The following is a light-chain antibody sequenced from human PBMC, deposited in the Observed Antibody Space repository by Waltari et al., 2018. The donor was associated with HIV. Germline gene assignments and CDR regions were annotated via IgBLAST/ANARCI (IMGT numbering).Light chain of an antibody. Sequence: QSVRTQPASSCDNHAPSGTFSWSRCRPNSQHNYVYNYQQPPGRAPKVLIHRSNQRPSGVPDRCSGSKSATSASLAISGLLSEDDADYYCASWDDSLSGPVFGGGTKVTVL. V-gene: IGLV1-47*01. CDR1: RPNSQHNY. J-gene: IGLJ3*02. CDR2: RSN. CDR3: ASWDDSLSGPV.